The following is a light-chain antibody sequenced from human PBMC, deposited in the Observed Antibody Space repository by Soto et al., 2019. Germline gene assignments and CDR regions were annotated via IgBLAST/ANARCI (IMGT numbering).Light chain of an antibody. CDR2: GTS. CDR1: QSVGRN. V-gene: IGKV3-15*01. CDR3: QQYNKWPYT. Sequence: EIVMTQSPVALSVSPGESAALSCRASQSVGRNFAWYQQRPGQAPRVLIYGTSTRATGVPARFSGSGSGTDFTLPISRLQSEAFAVYYCQQYNKWPYTFGQGTRLEIK. J-gene: IGKJ2*01.